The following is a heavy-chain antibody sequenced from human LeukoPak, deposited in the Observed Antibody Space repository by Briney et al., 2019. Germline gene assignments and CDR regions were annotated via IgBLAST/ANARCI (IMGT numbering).Heavy chain of an antibody. Sequence: SGPTLVKPTQTLTLTCTFSGFSLRTRGGGVGWIRQPPGKALEWLSLIYWDDDRRYSPSLKSRLTIPKDASKNQVVLTMTNMDPVDTATYYCAHRLHPYSYGYWGQGTLVTVSS. CDR1: GFSLRTRGGG. CDR3: AHRLHPYSYGY. V-gene: IGHV2-5*02. J-gene: IGHJ4*02. D-gene: IGHD5-18*01. CDR2: IYWDDDR.